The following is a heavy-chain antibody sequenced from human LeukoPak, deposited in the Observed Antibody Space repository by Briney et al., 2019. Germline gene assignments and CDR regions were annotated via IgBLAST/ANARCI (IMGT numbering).Heavy chain of an antibody. D-gene: IGHD3-10*02. CDR2: IYYSGST. Sequence: SETLSLTCAVYGGSFSGYYWSWIRQPPGKGLEWIGYIYYSGSTYYNPSLKSRVTISVDTSKNQFSLKLSSVTAADTAVYYCARGMFLNDYWGQGTLVTVSS. CDR3: ARGMFLNDY. V-gene: IGHV4-34*01. CDR1: GGSFSGYY. J-gene: IGHJ4*02.